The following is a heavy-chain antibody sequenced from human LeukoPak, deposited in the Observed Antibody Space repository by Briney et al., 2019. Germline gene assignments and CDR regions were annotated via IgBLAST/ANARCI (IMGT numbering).Heavy chain of an antibody. CDR2: IKEDGSEK. J-gene: IGHJ5*02. CDR3: VYGGSYYIT. CDR1: GFTFSNYW. V-gene: IGHV3-7*01. Sequence: GGSLRLPCAASGFTFSNYWMTWVRQAPGTGLELVANIKEDGSEKYYVDSVKGRFTISRDNAKNSLYLQMNSLRAEDTAVYYCVYGGSYYITWGQGTLVTVSS. D-gene: IGHD1-26*01.